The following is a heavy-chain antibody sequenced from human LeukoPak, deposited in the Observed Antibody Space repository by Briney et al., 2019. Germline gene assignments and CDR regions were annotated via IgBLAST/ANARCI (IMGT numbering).Heavy chain of an antibody. Sequence: GASVKVSCKASGYTFTSYDINWVRQATGQGLEWMGWMNPNSGGTNYAQRFQGRVTMTRDTSISTAYMELSRLRSDDTAVYYCARAGHFDWLRIDYWGQGTQVTVSS. J-gene: IGHJ4*02. V-gene: IGHV1-2*02. CDR1: GYTFTSYD. D-gene: IGHD3-9*01. CDR2: MNPNSGGT. CDR3: ARAGHFDWLRIDY.